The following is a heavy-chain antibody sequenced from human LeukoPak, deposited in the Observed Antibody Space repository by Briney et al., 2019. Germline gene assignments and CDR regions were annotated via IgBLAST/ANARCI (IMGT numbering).Heavy chain of an antibody. CDR1: GFTFRSYA. Sequence: PGGSLRLSCEASGFTFRSYAMTWVRQAPGKGLEWVSAISGSGAKTYYADSVKGRFTISRDNSKNTLYLQMNNLRTEDTAMYYCARGRTYRYFDYWGQGTLVTVSS. J-gene: IGHJ4*02. CDR2: ISGSGAKT. V-gene: IGHV3-23*01. D-gene: IGHD1-1*01. CDR3: ARGRTYRYFDY.